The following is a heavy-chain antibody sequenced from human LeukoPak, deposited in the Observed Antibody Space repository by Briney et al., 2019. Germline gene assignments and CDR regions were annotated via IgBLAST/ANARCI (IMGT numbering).Heavy chain of an antibody. D-gene: IGHD2-15*01. CDR2: ISSSGSTI. CDR1: GFTFSSYE. Sequence: PPGGALRLSCAASGFTFSSYEMNWVRQAPGKGLEWVSYISSSGSTIYYAGSVKGRFTISRDNAKNSLDLQLDSRRADDTAVYYCPRAYCSGGSCYSIDYWGQGTLVTVSS. CDR3: PRAYCSGGSCYSIDY. J-gene: IGHJ4*02. V-gene: IGHV3-48*03.